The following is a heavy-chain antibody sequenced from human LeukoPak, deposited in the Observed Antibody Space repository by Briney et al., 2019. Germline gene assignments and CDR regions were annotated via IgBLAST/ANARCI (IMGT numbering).Heavy chain of an antibody. D-gene: IGHD3-3*01. CDR3: ARLGGGYDFWSGYYTWFDP. Sequence: SETLSLTCTVSGGSISSYYWSWIRQPPGKGLEWIGYIYTSGSTNYNPSLKSRVTISVDTSKNQFSLKLSSATAADTAVYYCARLGGGYDFWSGYYTWFDPWGQGTLVTVSS. J-gene: IGHJ5*02. CDR2: IYTSGST. V-gene: IGHV4-4*09. CDR1: GGSISSYY.